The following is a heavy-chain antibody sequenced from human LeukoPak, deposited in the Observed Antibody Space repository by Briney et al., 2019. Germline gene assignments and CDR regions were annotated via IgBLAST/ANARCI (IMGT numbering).Heavy chain of an antibody. D-gene: IGHD4-11*01. CDR3: ARGTWYDYSKPIDY. CDR2: ISAYNGHT. J-gene: IGHJ4*02. V-gene: IGHV1-18*01. CDR1: GYTFTNYA. Sequence: GASVKVSCKASGYTFTNYANSWVRLAPGQGLEWMGWISAYNGHTNYAQKLQGRVTMTTDTSTSTAYMELRSLRSDDTAVYYCARGTWYDYSKPIDYWGQGTLVTVSS.